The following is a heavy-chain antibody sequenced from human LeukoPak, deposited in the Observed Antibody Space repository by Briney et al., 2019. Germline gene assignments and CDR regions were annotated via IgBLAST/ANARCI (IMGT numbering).Heavy chain of an antibody. CDR2: IKQDGSEK. D-gene: IGHD2-2*01. Sequence: GGSLRLSCAASGFTFSSYWMSWVRQAPGKGLEWVANIKQDGSEKYYVDSVKGRFTISRDNAKNSLYLQMNSLRAEDTAVYYCARAVVPAASTEFDYWGQGTLVTVSS. CDR3: ARAVVPAASTEFDY. J-gene: IGHJ4*02. CDR1: GFTFSSYW. V-gene: IGHV3-7*01.